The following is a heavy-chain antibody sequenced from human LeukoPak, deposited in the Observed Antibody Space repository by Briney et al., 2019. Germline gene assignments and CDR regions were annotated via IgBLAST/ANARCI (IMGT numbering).Heavy chain of an antibody. J-gene: IGHJ4*02. CDR2: IYSGGGT. D-gene: IGHD4-17*01. Sequence: GGSLRLSCAASGFTVSTNYMSWVRQAPGKGLEWVSLIYSGGGTYYADSVKGSFTISRDNSRNTLSLQMNSLRVDDTAVYYCARGFRSVTTWGYFDYWGRGALVTVSS. CDR3: ARGFRSVTTWGYFDY. CDR1: GFTVSTNY. V-gene: IGHV3-66*01.